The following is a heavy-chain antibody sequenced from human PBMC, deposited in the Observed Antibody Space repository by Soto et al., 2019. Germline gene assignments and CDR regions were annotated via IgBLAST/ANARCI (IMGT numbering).Heavy chain of an antibody. J-gene: IGHJ6*02. Sequence: PSETLSLTCAVYGGSFSGYYWSWIRQPPGKGLEWIGEINHSGSTNYNPSLKSRVTISVDTSKNQFSLKLSSVTAADTAVYYCARNSRTEQLVPYYYYYGMDAWGQGTTVTVSS. CDR3: ARNSRTEQLVPYYYYYGMDA. CDR1: GGSFSGYY. V-gene: IGHV4-34*01. D-gene: IGHD6-13*01. CDR2: INHSGST.